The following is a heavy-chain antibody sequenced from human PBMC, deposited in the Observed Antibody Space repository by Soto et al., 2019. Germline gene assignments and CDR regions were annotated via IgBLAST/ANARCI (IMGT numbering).Heavy chain of an antibody. V-gene: IGHV3-21*01. CDR2: ISSSSSYI. CDR1: GFTFSSYS. CDR3: LLYCTNGVVCRGGMDV. J-gene: IGHJ6*02. D-gene: IGHD2-8*01. Sequence: EVQLVESGGGLVKPGGSLRLSCAASGFTFSSYSMNWVRQAPGKGLEWVSSISSSSSYIYYADSVKGRFTIFRDNAKNSLYLQMNSLRAEDTALYFCLLYCTNGVVCRGGMDVWGQGTTVTVSS.